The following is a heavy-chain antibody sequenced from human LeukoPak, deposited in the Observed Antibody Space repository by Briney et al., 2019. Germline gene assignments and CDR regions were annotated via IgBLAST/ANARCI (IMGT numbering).Heavy chain of an antibody. J-gene: IGHJ3*02. Sequence: SQTLSLTCTVSGGSISSAGYYWSWIRQHPGKGLEWIGYINYRGSAYYNPSLKSRVTISVDTSKNQFSLKLTSVTAADTAVYYCARDTVPGDSFDIWGQGTMVTVSS. CDR2: INYRGSA. V-gene: IGHV4-31*03. CDR1: GGSISSAGYY. CDR3: ARDTVPGDSFDI.